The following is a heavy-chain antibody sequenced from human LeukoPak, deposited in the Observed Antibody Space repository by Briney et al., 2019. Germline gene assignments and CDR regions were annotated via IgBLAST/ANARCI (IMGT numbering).Heavy chain of an antibody. J-gene: IGHJ4*02. CDR3: ARKRGGRPVDY. V-gene: IGHV3-21*01. CDR2: ISSSSSDI. D-gene: IGHD3-10*01. CDR1: GFIFSSYS. Sequence: IPGGSLRLSCAASGFIFSSYSMNWVRQAPGKGLEWVSSISSSSSDIYYADSVKGRFTISRDNAKNSLYLQMNSLRAEDTAVYYCARKRGGRPVDYWGQGTLVTVSS.